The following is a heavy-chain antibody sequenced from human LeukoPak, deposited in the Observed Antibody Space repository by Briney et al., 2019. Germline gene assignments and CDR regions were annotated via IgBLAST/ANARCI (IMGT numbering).Heavy chain of an antibody. CDR2: ISGSGGST. CDR1: GFTFSSYA. J-gene: IGHJ5*02. CDR3: ATLTDTNWFDP. V-gene: IGHV3-23*01. Sequence: GGSLRLSCAASGFTFSSYAMSWVRQAPGKGLEWVSAISGSGGSTYYADSVKGRFTISRDNAKNSLYLQMNSLRADDTAVYYCATLTDTNWFDPWGQGTLVTVSS.